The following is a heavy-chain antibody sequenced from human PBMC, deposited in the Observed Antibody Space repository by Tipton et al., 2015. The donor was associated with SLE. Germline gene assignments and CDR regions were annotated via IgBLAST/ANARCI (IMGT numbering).Heavy chain of an antibody. D-gene: IGHD3-22*01. CDR3: ARDRVTMIVGAFGAFDI. Sequence: QLVQSGAEVKKPGSSVKVSCKASGGTFSSYAISWVRQAPGQGLEWMGWISAYNGNTNYAQKLQGRVTMTTDTSTSTAYMELRSLRSDDTAVYYCARDRVTMIVGAFGAFDIWGQGTMVTVSS. CDR2: ISAYNGNT. V-gene: IGHV1-18*01. CDR1: GGTFSSYA. J-gene: IGHJ3*02.